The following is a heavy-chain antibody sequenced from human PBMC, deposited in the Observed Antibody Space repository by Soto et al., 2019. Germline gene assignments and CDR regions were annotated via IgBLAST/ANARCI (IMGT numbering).Heavy chain of an antibody. D-gene: IGHD3-3*01. J-gene: IGHJ4*02. CDR3: ARDFAYFDS. CDR2: VYHTGRT. Sequence: SETLSLTCTVSGGSFKSGNYSWSWIRQPPGKGLEWIGYVYHTGRTSYNPSLKSRVSISMDTSKNQFSLNLDSVTAADTAVYFCARDFAYFDSWGQGTLVTVSS. V-gene: IGHV4-61*01. CDR1: GGSFKSGNYS.